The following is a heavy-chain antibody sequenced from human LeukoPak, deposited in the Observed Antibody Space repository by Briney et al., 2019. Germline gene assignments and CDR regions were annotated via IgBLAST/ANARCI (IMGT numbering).Heavy chain of an antibody. CDR2: IYYSGST. D-gene: IGHD6-19*01. CDR1: GGSISSYY. Sequence: PSETLSLTCTVSGGSISSYYWSWIRQPPGKGLEWIGYIYYSGSTNYNPSLESRVTISVDTSKNQFSLKLSSVTAADTAVYYCARMGSQWLVPYYFDYWGQGTLVTVSS. J-gene: IGHJ4*02. CDR3: ARMGSQWLVPYYFDY. V-gene: IGHV4-59*01.